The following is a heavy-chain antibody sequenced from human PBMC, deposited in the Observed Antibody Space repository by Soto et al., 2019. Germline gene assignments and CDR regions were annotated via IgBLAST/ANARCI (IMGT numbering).Heavy chain of an antibody. V-gene: IGHV3-30*18. J-gene: IGHJ4*02. CDR3: AKEGGLLGAGSSYAFDY. Sequence: QVQLVESGGGVVQPGRSLRLSCAASGFAFSKYDIHWVRQAPGKGLEWVALISNEGTTDYYAYSVKGRFTISRDNSKHTVYLQMNSLRTDDTAVYYCAKEGGLLGAGSSYAFDYWSRGALVTVST. CDR2: ISNEGTTD. CDR1: GFAFSKYD. D-gene: IGHD1-26*01.